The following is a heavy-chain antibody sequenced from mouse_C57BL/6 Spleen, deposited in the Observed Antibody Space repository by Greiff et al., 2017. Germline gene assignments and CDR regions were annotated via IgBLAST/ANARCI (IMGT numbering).Heavy chain of an antibody. V-gene: IGHV5-16*01. Sequence: EVNVVESEGGLVQPGSSMKLSCTASGFTFSDYYMAWVRQVPEKGLEWVANINYDGSSTYYLDSLKSRFIISRDNAKNILYLQMSSLKSEDTATYYCARDFVDAMDYWGQGTSVTVSS. CDR3: ARDFVDAMDY. J-gene: IGHJ4*01. CDR2: INYDGSST. CDR1: GFTFSDYY.